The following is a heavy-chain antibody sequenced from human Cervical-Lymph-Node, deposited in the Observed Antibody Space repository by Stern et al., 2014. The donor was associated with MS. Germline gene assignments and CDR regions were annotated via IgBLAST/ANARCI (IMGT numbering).Heavy chain of an antibody. CDR3: ARVNVEGIAVAYYFDY. V-gene: IGHV1-18*01. D-gene: IGHD6-19*01. CDR2: ISAYNGNP. J-gene: IGHJ4*02. CDR1: GYTFTSYG. Sequence: VQLVESGAEVKKPGASVKVSCKASGYTFTSYGISWVRQAPGQGLEWMGWISAYNGNPNYAQKLQGRVTMTTDTSTSTAYMELRSLRSDDTAVYYCARVNVEGIAVAYYFDYWGQGTLVTVSS.